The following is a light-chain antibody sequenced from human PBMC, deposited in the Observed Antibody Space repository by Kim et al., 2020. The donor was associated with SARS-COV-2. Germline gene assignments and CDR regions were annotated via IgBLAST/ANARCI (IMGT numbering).Light chain of an antibody. V-gene: IGLV2-14*03. CDR3: SSYTSSSPHVV. CDR1: SSDIGTYNY. Sequence: QSALTQPASVSGSPGQSITISCTGTSSDIGTYNYVSWYQQHPGKAPKLMVYDVSNRPSGVSNRFSGSKSGNTASLTISGLQAEDEADYYCSSYTSSSPHVVFGGGTQLTVL. J-gene: IGLJ2*01. CDR2: DVS.